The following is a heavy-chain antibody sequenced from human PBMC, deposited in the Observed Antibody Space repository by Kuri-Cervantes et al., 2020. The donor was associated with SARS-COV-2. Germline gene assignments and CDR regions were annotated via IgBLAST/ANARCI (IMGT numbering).Heavy chain of an antibody. CDR2: ISGSGGST. D-gene: IGHD6-13*01. V-gene: IGHV3-23*01. CDR3: AKDYSSSWYYFDY. J-gene: IGHJ4*02. CDR1: GFTFSSEA. Sequence: GGSLRLSCAASGFTFSSEAMSWVRQAPEKGLAWVTAISGSGGSTYYADSVKGRFTISRDNSKNSLYLQMNSLRAEDTALYYCAKDYSSSWYYFDYWGQGTLVTVSS.